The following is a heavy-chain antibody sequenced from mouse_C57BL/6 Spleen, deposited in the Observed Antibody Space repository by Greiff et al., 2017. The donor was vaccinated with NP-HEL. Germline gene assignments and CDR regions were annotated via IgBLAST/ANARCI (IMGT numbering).Heavy chain of an antibody. CDR3: AREVPITTVVDFDD. D-gene: IGHD1-1*01. J-gene: IGHJ2*01. CDR2: IYPGDGDT. Sequence: QVQLQQSGPELVKPGASVKISCKASGYAFSSSWMNWVKQRPGKGLEWIGRIYPGDGDTNYNGKFKGKATLTADKSSSTAYMQLSSLTSEDSAVYFCAREVPITTVVDFDDWGKGTTLTVSS. CDR1: GYAFSSSW. V-gene: IGHV1-82*01.